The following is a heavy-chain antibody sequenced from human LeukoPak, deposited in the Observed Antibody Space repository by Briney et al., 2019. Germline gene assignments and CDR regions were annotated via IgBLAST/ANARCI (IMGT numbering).Heavy chain of an antibody. V-gene: IGHV4-4*09. Sequence: SETLSLTCTVSGGSISSYYWSWIRQPPGRGLEWIGYIYTSGSTNYNPSLKSRVTISVDTSKNQFSLKLSSVTAADTAVYYCARHDYYDSSGYYLAYWGQGTLVTVSS. J-gene: IGHJ4*02. CDR2: IYTSGST. CDR3: ARHDYYDSSGYYLAY. CDR1: GGSISSYY. D-gene: IGHD3-22*01.